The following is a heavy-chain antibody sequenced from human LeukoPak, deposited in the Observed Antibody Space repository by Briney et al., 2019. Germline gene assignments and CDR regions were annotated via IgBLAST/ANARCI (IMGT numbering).Heavy chain of an antibody. Sequence: GASVKVSCKASGYTFTGYYMHWVRQAPGQGLEWMGWINPNSGGTNYAQKLQGRVTMTTDTSTSTAYMELRSLRSDDTAVYYCAAPPRGSGSYLGYWGQGTLVTVSS. D-gene: IGHD3-10*01. J-gene: IGHJ4*02. CDR3: AAPPRGSGSYLGY. CDR1: GYTFTGYY. CDR2: INPNSGGT. V-gene: IGHV1-2*02.